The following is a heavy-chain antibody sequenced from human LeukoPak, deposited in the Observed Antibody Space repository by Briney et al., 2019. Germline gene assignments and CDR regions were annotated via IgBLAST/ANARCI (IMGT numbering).Heavy chain of an antibody. V-gene: IGHV4-59*04. CDR2: IYYTGST. CDR3: ARVLLGRFDP. J-gene: IGHJ5*02. CDR1: GGSISNSY. D-gene: IGHD2/OR15-2a*01. Sequence: SETLSLTCTVSGGSISNSYWNWIRQPPGKGLEWIGTIYYTGSTYYNPSLKSRVTISVDTSKNHFSLRLTSLTAADTAFYYCARVLLGRFDPWGQGNLVTVSS.